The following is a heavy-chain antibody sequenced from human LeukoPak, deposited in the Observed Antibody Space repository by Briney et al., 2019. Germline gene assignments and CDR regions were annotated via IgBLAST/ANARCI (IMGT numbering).Heavy chain of an antibody. CDR3: TRDMDV. CDR1: GFTFSSYW. CDR2: IKQDESEK. Sequence: GGSLRLSCVVSGFTFSSYWVSWVRQAPGKGLEWVANIKQDESEKYYVGSVKGRFTISRDNAKNSLYLQMNSLRAEDTAVYYCTRDMDVWGQGTTVTVSS. J-gene: IGHJ6*02. V-gene: IGHV3-7*04.